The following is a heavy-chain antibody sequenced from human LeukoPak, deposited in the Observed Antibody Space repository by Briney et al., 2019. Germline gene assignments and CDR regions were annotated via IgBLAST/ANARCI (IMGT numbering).Heavy chain of an antibody. D-gene: IGHD3-10*01. J-gene: IGHJ6*02. V-gene: IGHV1-8*01. CDR2: MNPNSGNT. CDR1: GYTFTSYD. Sequence: ASVKVSCKASGYTFTSYDINWVRQATGQGLEWMGWMNPNSGNTGYAQKFQRRDTMTRNTSISTAYMELSSLRSEDTAVYYCARYGSGSYSDSYGMDVWGQGTTVTVSS. CDR3: ARYGSGSYSDSYGMDV.